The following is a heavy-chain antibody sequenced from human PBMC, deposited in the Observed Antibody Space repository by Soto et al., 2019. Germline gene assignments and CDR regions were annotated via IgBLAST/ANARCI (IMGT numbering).Heavy chain of an antibody. Sequence: ASVKVSCKASGYTFTSYDINWVRQATGQGLEWMGWMSPKSGKTGYTQKFQGRVTMTSNTSINTVYMELSSLRSDDTAVYYCARERGYSYGRTDYYYYYGIDVWGQGTTVTVSS. CDR2: MSPKSGKT. V-gene: IGHV1-8*02. J-gene: IGHJ6*02. D-gene: IGHD5-18*01. CDR1: GYTFTSYD. CDR3: ARERGYSYGRTDYYYYYGIDV.